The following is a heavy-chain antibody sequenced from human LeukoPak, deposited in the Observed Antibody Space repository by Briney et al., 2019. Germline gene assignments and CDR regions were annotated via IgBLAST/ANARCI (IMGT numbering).Heavy chain of an antibody. CDR3: NTVTYYNTRAPGDY. Sequence: GGSLRLSCAASGFTFSSYEMNWVRQAPGKGLEWVSYISSSGSTIYYADSVKGRFTISRDNAKNTLYLQMNSLRVEDTAVYYCNTVTYYNTRAPGDYWGQGTLVTVSS. J-gene: IGHJ4*02. CDR2: ISSSGSTI. CDR1: GFTFSSYE. D-gene: IGHD3-10*01. V-gene: IGHV3-48*03.